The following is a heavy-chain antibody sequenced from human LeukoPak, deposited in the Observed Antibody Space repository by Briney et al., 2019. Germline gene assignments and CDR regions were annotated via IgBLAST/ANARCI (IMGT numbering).Heavy chain of an antibody. CDR1: GGSFSGYY. V-gene: IGHV4-34*01. D-gene: IGHD2-2*01. J-gene: IGHJ3*02. CDR3: ARPLNPPFQYYSSTSCYYDAFDI. CDR2: INHSGST. Sequence: SETLSLTCAVYGGSFSGYYWSWIRQPPGKGLEWIGEINHSGSTNYNPSLKSRVTISVDTSKNQFSLKLSSVTAADTAVYYCARPLNPPFQYYSSTSCYYDAFDIWGQGTMVTASS.